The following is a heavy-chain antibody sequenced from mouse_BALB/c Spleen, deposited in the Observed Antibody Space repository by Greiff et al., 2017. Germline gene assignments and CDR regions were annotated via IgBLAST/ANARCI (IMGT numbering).Heavy chain of an antibody. D-gene: IGHD2-4*01. CDR2: IYPGDGDT. CDR3: ARGGSTMINYAMDY. Sequence: VQLVESGPELVKPGASVKISCKASGYAFSSSWMNWVKQRPGQGLEWIGRIYPGDGDTNYNGKFKGKATLTADKSSSTAYMQLSSLTSVDSAVYFCARGGSTMINYAMDYWGQGTSVTVSS. CDR1: GYAFSSSW. J-gene: IGHJ4*01. V-gene: IGHV1-82*01.